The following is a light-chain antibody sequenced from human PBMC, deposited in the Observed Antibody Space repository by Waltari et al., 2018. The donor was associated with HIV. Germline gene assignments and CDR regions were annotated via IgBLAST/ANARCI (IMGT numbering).Light chain of an antibody. V-gene: IGKV3-15*01. CDR3: HQYNNWPLYT. CDR2: GAS. CDR1: QSVGSN. J-gene: IGKJ2*01. Sequence: EIVMTQSPATLSVSPGERATLSCRASQSVGSNLAWYQQKPGQAPRLLIYGASTRATGVPARFSGSGSGTEFTLTISSLQSEDFAVYYCHQYNNWPLYTFGQGTKVEIK.